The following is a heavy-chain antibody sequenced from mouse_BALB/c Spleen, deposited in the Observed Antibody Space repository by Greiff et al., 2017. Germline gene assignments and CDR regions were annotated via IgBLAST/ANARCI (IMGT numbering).Heavy chain of an antibody. CDR3: ARWSSYWYFDV. D-gene: IGHD1-3*01. CDR1: GFTFSSFG. Sequence: DVKLVESGGGLVQPGGSRKLSCAASGFTFSSFGMHWVRQAPEKGLEWVAYISSGSSTIYYADTVKGRFTISRDNPKNTLFLQMTSLRSEDTAMYYCARWSSYWYFDVWGAGTTVTVSS. V-gene: IGHV5-17*02. J-gene: IGHJ1*01. CDR2: ISSGSSTI.